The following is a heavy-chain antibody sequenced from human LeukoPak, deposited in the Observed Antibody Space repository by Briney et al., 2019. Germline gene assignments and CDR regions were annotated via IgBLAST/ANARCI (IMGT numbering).Heavy chain of an antibody. J-gene: IGHJ4*02. CDR2: FYSSGRT. CDR1: GFIVSSNY. D-gene: IGHD3-10*01. V-gene: IGHV3-66*01. Sequence: GGSLRLSCAASGFIVSSNYINWVRQAPGKGLEWVSVFYSSGRTYYADSVKGRFTISRDNSKNTLYLQMISLRAEDTAVYYCARDIWDDYYGSGSYYSFDYWGQGTLVTVSS. CDR3: ARDIWDDYYGSGSYYSFDY.